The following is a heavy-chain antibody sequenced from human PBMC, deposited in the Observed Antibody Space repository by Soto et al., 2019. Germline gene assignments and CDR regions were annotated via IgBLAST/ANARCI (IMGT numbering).Heavy chain of an antibody. CDR3: ARYCSSTSCLDY. V-gene: IGHV4-30-4*01. Sequence: SETLSLTCTVSGGSISSCDYYWSWIRQPPGKGLEWIGYIYYSGSTYYNPSLKSRVTISVDTSKNQFSLKLSSVTAADTAVYYCARYCSSTSCLDYWGQGTLVTVSS. J-gene: IGHJ4*02. CDR2: IYYSGST. D-gene: IGHD2-2*01. CDR1: GGSISSCDYY.